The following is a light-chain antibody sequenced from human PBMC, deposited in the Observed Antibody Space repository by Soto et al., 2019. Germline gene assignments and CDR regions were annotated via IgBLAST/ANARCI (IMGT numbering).Light chain of an antibody. V-gene: IGKV4-1*01. CDR3: QQYNSYSVT. CDR2: DAS. Sequence: DIVMTQSPDSLAVSLGERATINCTSSQRVLYRPNNRNYLAWYQQKPGKAPKFLVYDASNLESGIPSRFSGSGSGTEFTLTISSLQPDDFATYYCQQYNSYSVTFGQGTKVDIK. CDR1: QRVLYRPNNRNY. J-gene: IGKJ1*01.